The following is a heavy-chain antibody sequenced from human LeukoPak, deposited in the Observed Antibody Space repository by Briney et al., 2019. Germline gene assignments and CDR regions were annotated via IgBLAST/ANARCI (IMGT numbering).Heavy chain of an antibody. V-gene: IGHV3-9*01. CDR1: GFTFSSYA. CDR3: AKVRRGGRGAYFDY. J-gene: IGHJ4*02. D-gene: IGHD1-26*01. CDR2: ISWNSGSI. Sequence: PGGSLRLSCAASGFTFSSYAMSWVRQAPGKGLEWVSGISWNSGSIGYADSVKGRFTISRDNAKNSLYLQMNSLRAEDTALYYCAKVRRGGRGAYFDYWGQGTLVTVSS.